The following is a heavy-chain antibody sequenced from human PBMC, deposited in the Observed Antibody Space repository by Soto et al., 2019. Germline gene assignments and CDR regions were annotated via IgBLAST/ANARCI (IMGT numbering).Heavy chain of an antibody. D-gene: IGHD6-6*01. Sequence: GESLKISCQGSGYSFASYWIGWVRQMPGKDLEWMGIIYPGDSDTRYSPSFQGQVTISADKSLRTAYPQWTSLKASDTALYYCARTRSFTLGFYYDGMDVWGQGTTVTVSS. V-gene: IGHV5-51*01. CDR2: IYPGDSDT. CDR3: ARTRSFTLGFYYDGMDV. CDR1: GYSFASYW. J-gene: IGHJ6*02.